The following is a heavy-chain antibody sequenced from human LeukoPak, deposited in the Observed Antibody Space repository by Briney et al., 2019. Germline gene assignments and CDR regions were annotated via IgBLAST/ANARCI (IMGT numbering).Heavy chain of an antibody. D-gene: IGHD3-10*01. J-gene: IGHJ4*02. V-gene: IGHV3-7*01. CDR1: GFTFSNYW. Sequence: GGSLRLSCAASGFTFSNYWMSWVRQAPGRGLEWVANIKQDGSVKYYVDSVKGRFTISRDNSKNTLYLQMNSLRAEDTAVYYCARDLFYYYGSGSPQHYFDYWGQGTLVTVSS. CDR3: ARDLFYYYGSGSPQHYFDY. CDR2: IKQDGSVK.